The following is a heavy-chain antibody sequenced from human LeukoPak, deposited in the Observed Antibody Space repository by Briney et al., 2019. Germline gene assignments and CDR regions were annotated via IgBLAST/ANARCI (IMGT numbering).Heavy chain of an antibody. D-gene: IGHD5-18*01. Sequence: GGSLRLSCAASGFTFSSYTVHWVRQAPGKGLEWVAAISYYGCNKYYTDSVKGRFTISRDNSKNTLSLQMNTLRAEDTAVYYCARERGYHGNYGQDVWGQGTTVTVSS. CDR2: ISYYGCNK. CDR1: GFTFSSYT. J-gene: IGHJ6*02. V-gene: IGHV3-30-3*01. CDR3: ARERGYHGNYGQDV.